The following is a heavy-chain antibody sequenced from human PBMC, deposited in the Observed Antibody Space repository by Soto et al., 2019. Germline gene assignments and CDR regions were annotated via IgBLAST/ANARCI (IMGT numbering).Heavy chain of an antibody. D-gene: IGHD3-10*01. CDR1: GYSFNTYW. Sequence: GGSLKISCKGSGYSFNTYWIGWVRQTPGKGLEWMGIVYPGDSDTRYSPSFQGQVTISADKSLSTAYLQWSSLKASDTAMYYCGRPLYGSGSYYDYWGQGTLVTVSS. CDR3: GRPLYGSGSYYDY. V-gene: IGHV5-51*01. J-gene: IGHJ4*02. CDR2: VYPGDSDT.